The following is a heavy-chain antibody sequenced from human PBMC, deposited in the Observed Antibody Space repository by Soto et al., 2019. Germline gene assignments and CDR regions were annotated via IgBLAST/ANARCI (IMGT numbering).Heavy chain of an antibody. D-gene: IGHD2-15*01. V-gene: IGHV4-59*01. CDR1: GGSISSYY. Sequence: SETLSLTCTVSGGSISSYYWSWIRQPPGKGLEWIGYIYYSGSTDYNPSLKSRATISVDTSKNQFSLKLSSVTAADTAVYYCARDLPPIDCSGGSCYSRKTYGMDVWGQGTTVTVSS. CDR2: IYYSGST. J-gene: IGHJ6*02. CDR3: ARDLPPIDCSGGSCYSRKTYGMDV.